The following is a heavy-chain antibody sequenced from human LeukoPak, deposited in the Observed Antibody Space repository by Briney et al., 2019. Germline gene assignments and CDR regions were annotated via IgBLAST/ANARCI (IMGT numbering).Heavy chain of an antibody. CDR1: GFTFSSYA. V-gene: IGHV3-23*01. D-gene: IGHD2-15*01. Sequence: GGSLRLSCAASGFTFSSYAMSWVGQAPGKGLEWVSAISGSGGSTYYADSVKGRFTISRDNSKNTLYLQMNSLRAEDTAVYYCAKAGYCSGGSCYSASPFDYWGQGTLVTVSS. J-gene: IGHJ4*02. CDR3: AKAGYCSGGSCYSASPFDY. CDR2: ISGSGGST.